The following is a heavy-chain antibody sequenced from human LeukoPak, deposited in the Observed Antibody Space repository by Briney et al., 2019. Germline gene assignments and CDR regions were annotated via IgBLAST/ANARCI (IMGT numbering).Heavy chain of an antibody. V-gene: IGHV1-18*04. Sequence: VASVKVSFKASGYTFTSYGISWVRQAPGQGLEWMGWISAYNGNTNYAQELQGRVTMTRNTSISTAYMELSSLRSEDTAVYYCARVTVVVVGGYQRHFDYWGQGTLVTVSS. CDR2: ISAYNGNT. J-gene: IGHJ4*02. CDR3: ARVTVVVVGGYQRHFDY. D-gene: IGHD2-15*01. CDR1: GYTFTSYG.